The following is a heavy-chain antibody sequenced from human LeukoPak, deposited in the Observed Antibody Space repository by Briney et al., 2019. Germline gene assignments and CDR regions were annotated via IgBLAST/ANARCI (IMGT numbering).Heavy chain of an antibody. Sequence: GSLRLSCAASGFTFSGSAMHWVRQASGKGLEWVGRIRSKANSYATAYAASVKGRFTISRDDSKNTAYLQMNSLRAEDTAVYYCAKVVTYYYGHWGQGTLVTVSS. CDR1: GFTFSGSA. CDR2: IRSKANSYAT. V-gene: IGHV3-73*01. CDR3: AKVVTYYYGH. D-gene: IGHD3-10*01. J-gene: IGHJ4*02.